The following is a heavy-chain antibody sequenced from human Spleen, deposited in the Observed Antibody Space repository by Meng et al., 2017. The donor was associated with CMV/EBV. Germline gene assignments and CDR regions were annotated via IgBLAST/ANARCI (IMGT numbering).Heavy chain of an antibody. V-gene: IGHV3-9*01. D-gene: IGHD2-2*01. J-gene: IGHJ3*02. Sequence: GGSLRLSCAASGFTFDDYAMHWVRQAPGKGLEWVSGISWNGYNIGYADSVKGRFTISRDNSKNTLYLEMNSVRAEDTALYYCAKDSRYCRSSNCHGNDAFDIWGQGTMVTVSS. CDR2: ISWNGYNI. CDR1: GFTFDDYA. CDR3: AKDSRYCRSSNCHGNDAFDI.